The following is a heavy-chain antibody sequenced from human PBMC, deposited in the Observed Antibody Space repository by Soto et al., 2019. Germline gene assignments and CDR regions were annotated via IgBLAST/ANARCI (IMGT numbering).Heavy chain of an antibody. Sequence: GGSLRLSCAASGFTLSSYGMHWVRQAPGKGLEWVAVISYDGSNKYYADTVKGRFTISRDNSKNTLYLQMNSLRAKDTAVYYCAKDRSGRVTTILINWFDPWGQGTLVTVSS. CDR3: AKDRSGRVTTILINWFDP. V-gene: IGHV3-30*18. CDR2: ISYDGSNK. D-gene: IGHD6-25*01. J-gene: IGHJ5*02. CDR1: GFTLSSYG.